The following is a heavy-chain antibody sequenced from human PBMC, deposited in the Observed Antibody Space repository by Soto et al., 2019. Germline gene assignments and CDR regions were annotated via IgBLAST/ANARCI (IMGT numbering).Heavy chain of an antibody. D-gene: IGHD3-3*01. Sequence: EVQLLESGGGLVQPGGSLRLSCAASGFTFRNYAMSWVRQGPVKGLQWVATVSGSAGSKFYEDSVKGRFTISRDNSKQTLILEMNRLRVEDTAVYYCATGENTHGFGDDYWGQVTLGTVCS. CDR2: VSGSAGSK. CDR3: ATGENTHGFGDDY. J-gene: IGHJ4*02. V-gene: IGHV3-23*01. CDR1: GFTFRNYA.